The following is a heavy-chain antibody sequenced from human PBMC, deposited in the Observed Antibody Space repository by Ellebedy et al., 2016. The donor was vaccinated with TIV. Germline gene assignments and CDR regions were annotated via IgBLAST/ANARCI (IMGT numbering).Heavy chain of an antibody. D-gene: IGHD3-10*01. J-gene: IGHJ6*02. CDR2: IGSSSTTI. CDR3: AREIFLWSLGNYYYGMDV. CDR1: GFAFSSYA. V-gene: IGHV3-48*04. Sequence: GGSLRLXXAASGFAFSSYAMHWVRQAPGKGLAWVSYIGSSSTTIYYADSVKGRITVSRDNAKNSLYLQLNSLSAEDTAVYYCAREIFLWSLGNYYYGMDVWGHGTTVIVPS.